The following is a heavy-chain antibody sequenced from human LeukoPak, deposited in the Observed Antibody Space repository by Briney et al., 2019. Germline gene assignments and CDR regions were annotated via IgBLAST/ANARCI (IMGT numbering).Heavy chain of an antibody. CDR3: ARDLSSRGVISLDY. CDR1: GGCISNYY. CDR2: IYSGGRT. Sequence: SETLSLTCTVSGGCISNYYWSWIRQPAGKGLEWIGRIYSGGRTNYDLSLSSRLAVSVDTSKNQFSLKLSSVTAADTAVYYCARDLSSRGVISLDYWGQGTLVTVSS. V-gene: IGHV4-4*07. D-gene: IGHD3-10*01. J-gene: IGHJ4*02.